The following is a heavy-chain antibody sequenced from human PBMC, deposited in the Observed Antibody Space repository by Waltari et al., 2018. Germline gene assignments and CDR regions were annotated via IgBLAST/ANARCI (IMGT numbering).Heavy chain of an antibody. J-gene: IGHJ4*02. CDR3: ARTSSPTMFGVVLDY. V-gene: IGHV3-21*01. D-gene: IGHD3-3*01. CDR2: ITAGSSYI. Sequence: EVQLVESGGGLVKPGGSLRLSCAASGFSFSSYGMNWVRHAPGKGLEWVSSITAGSSYIDSADPVKGRFTISRDNAENSLYLQMTGLRAEDTAIYYCARTSSPTMFGVVLDYWGQGALVTVSS. CDR1: GFSFSSYG.